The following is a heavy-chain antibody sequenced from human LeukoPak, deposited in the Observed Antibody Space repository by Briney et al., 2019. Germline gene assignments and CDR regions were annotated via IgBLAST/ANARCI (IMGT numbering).Heavy chain of an antibody. D-gene: IGHD4-11*01. Sequence: GGSLRLSCAASGFTFSNFWIHWVRHAPGERLVWVSRVDTTGNNTIYADSVKGRFTVSRDNAKHTVYLQMNSLRAEDTAVYYCERGNIGFDSGGRGPVITVPS. CDR1: GFTFSNFW. CDR2: VDTTGNNT. CDR3: ERGNIGFDS. V-gene: IGHV3-74*01. J-gene: IGHJ4*02.